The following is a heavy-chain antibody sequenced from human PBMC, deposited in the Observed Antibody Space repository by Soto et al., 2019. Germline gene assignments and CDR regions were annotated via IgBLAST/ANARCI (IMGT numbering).Heavy chain of an antibody. CDR3: ARRVAAAGSYNWFDP. Sequence: QVQLVQSGAEVKKPGASVKVSCKASGYTFTSYGISWVRQAPGQGLEWMGWISAYNGNTNYAQKLQGRVTMTTDTSTSTAYMELRRLRSDDTAVYYCARRVAAAGSYNWFDPWGQGTLVTVSS. D-gene: IGHD6-13*01. J-gene: IGHJ5*02. CDR1: GYTFTSYG. V-gene: IGHV1-18*01. CDR2: ISAYNGNT.